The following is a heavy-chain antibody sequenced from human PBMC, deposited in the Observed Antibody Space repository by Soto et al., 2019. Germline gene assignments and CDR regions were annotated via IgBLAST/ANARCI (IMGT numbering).Heavy chain of an antibody. Sequence: EVHLLEYGGGLVQPGGSLRLSCVVSGSTFSSDDMSWVRQAPGRGLEWVSGISDSGGSTYYADSVKGRFTISRDNAKNTLYLQMKSLRVEDTALYYWAKDGGWSLAVAGLFDYWGPGTQVTVSS. J-gene: IGHJ4*02. D-gene: IGHD6-19*01. CDR1: GSTFSSDD. V-gene: IGHV3-23*01. CDR2: ISDSGGST. CDR3: AKDGGWSLAVAGLFDY.